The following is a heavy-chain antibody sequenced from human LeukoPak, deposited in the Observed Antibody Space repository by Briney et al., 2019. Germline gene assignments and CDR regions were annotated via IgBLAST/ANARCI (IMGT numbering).Heavy chain of an antibody. CDR3: ARGLRGSYDY. V-gene: IGHV4-59*01. D-gene: IGHD1-26*01. J-gene: IGHJ4*02. Sequence: SETLSLTCTVSGGSISRYYWSWIRQPPGKGLESIGYIYYSGSTNYNPSLKSRVTISVDTSKNQFSLRLSSVTAADTAVYYCARGLRGSYDYWGQGTLVTVSS. CDR1: GGSISRYY. CDR2: IYYSGST.